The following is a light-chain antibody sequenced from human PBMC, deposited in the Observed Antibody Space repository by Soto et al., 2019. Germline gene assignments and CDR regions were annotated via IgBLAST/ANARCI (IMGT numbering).Light chain of an antibody. CDR2: AAS. CDR3: QQYRTHPFT. Sequence: DIQMPQSPSSLSASVGDRVTITCRANQDISTSLAWFQPKPGNAPKTLIYAASTLPSDLPSRFIRSRSATDFTFTISSLQPEDLAADYYQQYRTHPFTFGGGTKVEIK. V-gene: IGKV1-16*01. J-gene: IGKJ4*01. CDR1: QDISTS.